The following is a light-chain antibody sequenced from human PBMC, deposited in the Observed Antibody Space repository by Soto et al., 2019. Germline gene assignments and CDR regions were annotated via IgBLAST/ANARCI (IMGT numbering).Light chain of an antibody. J-gene: IGKJ4*01. CDR2: DAS. CDR1: QSVSSN. Sequence: EIVLTQSPGTLSLSPGARAPLSCRARQSVSSNLAWYQQKPGQTPRLLIYDASKRATGTPARFTGSGSGTDFTLTISSLEPEDFAVYYCHQRFSWPLPFGGGTKVDIK. V-gene: IGKV3-11*01. CDR3: HQRFSWPLP.